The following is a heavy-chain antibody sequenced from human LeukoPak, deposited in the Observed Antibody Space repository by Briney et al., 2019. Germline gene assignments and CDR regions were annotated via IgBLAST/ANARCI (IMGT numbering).Heavy chain of an antibody. CDR1: GGSISSYY. D-gene: IGHD2-2*01. V-gene: IGHV4-59*01. Sequence: SETLSLTCTVSGGSISSYYWSWIRQPPGKGLEWIGYIYYSGSTNYNPSLKSRVTISVDTSKNQFSLKLSSVTAADTAVYYCARDSAFTYRSSTSCYGYGMDVWGKGTTVTVSS. CDR2: IYYSGST. CDR3: ARDSAFTYRSSTSCYGYGMDV. J-gene: IGHJ6*04.